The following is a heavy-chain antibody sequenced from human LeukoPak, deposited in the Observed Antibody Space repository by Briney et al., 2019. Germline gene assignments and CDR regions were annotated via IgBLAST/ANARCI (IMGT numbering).Heavy chain of an antibody. D-gene: IGHD2-2*01. CDR3: ARHGRVGVGYCTSTSCYGEAFDI. CDR2: VYYSGST. J-gene: IGHJ3*02. Sequence: SETLSLTCTVPGDSISSNNHYWGWIRQPPGKGLEWIGSVYYSGSTYYNPSLKSRVTISVDTSKNQFSLKLTSVTAADTAVYYCARHGRVGVGYCTSTSCYGEAFDIWGQGTRVTVSS. V-gene: IGHV4-39*01. CDR1: GDSISSNNHY.